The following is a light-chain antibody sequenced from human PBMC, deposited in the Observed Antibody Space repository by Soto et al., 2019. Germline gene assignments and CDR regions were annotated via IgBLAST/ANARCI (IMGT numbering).Light chain of an antibody. Sequence: QSVLTQPPSASGSPGQSVTISCAGTSSDVGAYNSVSWYQQHPGKAPKLMIYEVTKRPSGVPDRFFGSKSGSTASLTVSGLQADDEADYYCSSYAGNDNFVLFGGGTKVTVL. J-gene: IGLJ3*02. CDR3: SSYAGNDNFVL. V-gene: IGLV2-8*01. CDR1: SSDVGAYNS. CDR2: EVT.